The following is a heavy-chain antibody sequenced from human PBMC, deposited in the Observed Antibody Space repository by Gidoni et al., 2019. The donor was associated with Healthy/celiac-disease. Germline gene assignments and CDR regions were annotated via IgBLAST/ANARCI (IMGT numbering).Heavy chain of an antibody. CDR2: IWYDGSNK. CDR1: GFPFSSYG. V-gene: IGHV3-33*01. D-gene: IGHD5-18*01. Sequence: QVQLVESGGGVVQPGRSLRLSCAASGFPFSSYGMHWVRQAPGKGLEWVSVIWYDGSNKYYADSVKGRFTISRDNSKNTLYLQMNSLRAEDTAVYYCATLTDTSGNDAFDIWGQGTMVTVSS. CDR3: ATLTDTSGNDAFDI. J-gene: IGHJ3*02.